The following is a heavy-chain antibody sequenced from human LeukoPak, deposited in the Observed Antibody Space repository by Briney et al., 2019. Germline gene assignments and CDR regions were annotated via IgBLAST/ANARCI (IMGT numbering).Heavy chain of an antibody. CDR2: IVSDDEQ. CDR3: ARIGYYYYGMDV. J-gene: IGHJ6*01. Sequence: SGPTLVNATETLTLTCTVSWFSFSNARMGVSWICQPPVKALEWLAYIVSDDEQSYSTSLKSRLTISKDTYKSQVVLTTTNMDAVDTAEYYCARIGYYYYGMDVWGEGTTVTVSS. V-gene: IGHV2-26*01. CDR1: WFSFSNARMG.